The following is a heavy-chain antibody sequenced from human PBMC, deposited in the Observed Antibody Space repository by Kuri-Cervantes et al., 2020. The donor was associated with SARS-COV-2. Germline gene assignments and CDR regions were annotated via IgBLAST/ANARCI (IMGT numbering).Heavy chain of an antibody. V-gene: IGHV1-8*02. CDR1: GGTFTSYD. D-gene: IGHD2-21*01. J-gene: IGHJ4*02. Sequence: ASVKVSCKASGGTFTSYDINWVRQATGQGLEWMGMVKTNSGNTLYAQIFQGRVTMTRDTSTTTAYMELSSLTSEDTAIYYCYCAPKEGFDSWGQGTLVTVSS. CDR2: VKTNSGNT. CDR3: YCAPKEGFDS.